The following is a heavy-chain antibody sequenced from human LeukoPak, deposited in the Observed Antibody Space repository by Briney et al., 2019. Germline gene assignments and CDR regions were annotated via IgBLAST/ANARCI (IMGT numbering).Heavy chain of an antibody. J-gene: IGHJ4*02. D-gene: IGHD5-12*01. V-gene: IGHV4-59*08. CDR2: IYYSGST. CDR3: ARHGGYSNSPGY. CDR1: GGSISSYY. Sequence: SETLSLTCTVSGGSISSYYWSWIRQPPEKGLEWIGYIYYSGSTNYNPSLKSRVTISIDTSKNQFSLKLSSVTAADTAVYYCARHGGYSNSPGYWGQGTLVTVSS.